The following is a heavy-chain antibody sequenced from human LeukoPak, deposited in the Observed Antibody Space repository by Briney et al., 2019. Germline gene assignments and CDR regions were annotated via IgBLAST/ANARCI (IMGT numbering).Heavy chain of an antibody. D-gene: IGHD3-3*01. Sequence: PGGSLRLSCAASGFTFSSYGMHWVRQAPGKGLEWVAAISYDGSDKYFTDSVKGRFTISRDIAKNTLYLQMNSLRAEDTGVYYCAKDHYWSIDYWGRGTLVTVSS. J-gene: IGHJ4*02. CDR3: AKDHYWSIDY. CDR1: GFTFSSYG. CDR2: ISYDGSDK. V-gene: IGHV3-30*18.